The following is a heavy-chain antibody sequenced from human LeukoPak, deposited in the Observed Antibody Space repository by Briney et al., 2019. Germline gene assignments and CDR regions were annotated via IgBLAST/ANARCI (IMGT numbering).Heavy chain of an antibody. D-gene: IGHD2-21*01. CDR1: GFTFSSYA. Sequence: GGSLRLSCAASGFTFSSYAMSWVRQAPGKGPEWVSAISGSGGSTYYADSVKGRFTISRDNSKNTLYLQMNSLRAEDTAVYYCAKDRLKADYYMDVWGKGTTVTVSS. CDR3: AKDRLKADYYMDV. CDR2: ISGSGGST. J-gene: IGHJ6*03. V-gene: IGHV3-23*01.